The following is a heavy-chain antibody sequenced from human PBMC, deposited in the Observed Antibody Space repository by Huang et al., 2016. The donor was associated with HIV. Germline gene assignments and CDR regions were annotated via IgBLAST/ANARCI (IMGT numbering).Heavy chain of an antibody. J-gene: IGHJ5*02. D-gene: IGHD3-10*01. CDR3: LKDQVGP. CDR1: GFPFSDYG. CDR2: MAYDGTTK. V-gene: IGHV3-30*02. Sequence: QVQLVESGGGVVQPWGSLRLSCATSGFPFSDYGLHWVRPTPGKGLEWVAFMAYDGTTKVYADSVEGRFTVSRDNSKSTLYLQMNSLRLEDTSIYYCLKDQVGPWGQGTLVTVSS.